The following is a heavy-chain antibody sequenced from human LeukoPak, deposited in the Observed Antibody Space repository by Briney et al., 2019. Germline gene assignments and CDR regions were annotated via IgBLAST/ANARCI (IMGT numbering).Heavy chain of an antibody. J-gene: IGHJ4*02. Sequence: GGSLRLSCAASGYTFTGYYMHWVRQAPGQGLEWMGWINPNSGGTNYAQKFQGRVTMTRDTSISTAYMELSRLRSDDTAVYYCARVCDSSSWYSLLNYWGQGTLVTVSS. V-gene: IGHV1-2*02. CDR1: GYTFTGYY. CDR3: ARVCDSSSWYSLLNY. CDR2: INPNSGGT. D-gene: IGHD6-13*01.